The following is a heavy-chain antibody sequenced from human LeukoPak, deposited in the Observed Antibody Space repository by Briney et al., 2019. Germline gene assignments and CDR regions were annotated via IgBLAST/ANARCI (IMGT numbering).Heavy chain of an antibody. CDR2: FDPEYVET. J-gene: IGHJ2*01. CDR1: GYALSESS. Sequence: ASVKVSCKVSGYALSESSIHWVRQTPGEGFEWMGGFDPEYVETTYAQKFRGRVTMTEDTSTDTAYMELINLRSDDTAVYYCVSDRSDGGYAESNAYPTFDLWGRGTLVTVSS. D-gene: IGHD5-18*01. CDR3: VSDRSDGGYAESNAYPTFDL. V-gene: IGHV1-24*01.